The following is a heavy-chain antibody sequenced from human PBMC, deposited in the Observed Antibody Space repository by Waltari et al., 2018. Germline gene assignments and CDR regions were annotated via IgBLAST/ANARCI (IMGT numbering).Heavy chain of an antibody. CDR1: GFTFSTYW. CDR3: ARHTSWSFDY. CDR2: INEDERTK. V-gene: IGHV3-7*01. J-gene: IGHJ4*02. Sequence: EVQLVESGGGLVQPGESLRLSGAASGFTFSTYWMTWVRQVPGKGLEWVANINEDERTKHYVDSVKGRFTISRDNTKNSLYLQMNDLRAEDTAVYYCARHTSWSFDYWGQGSLVTVSS. D-gene: IGHD2-2*01.